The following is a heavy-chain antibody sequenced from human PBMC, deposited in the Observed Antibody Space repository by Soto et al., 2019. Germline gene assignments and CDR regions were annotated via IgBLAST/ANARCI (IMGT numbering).Heavy chain of an antibody. CDR1: GFTFSTYA. V-gene: IGHV3-23*01. CDR2: ISDSGGST. D-gene: IGHD6-19*01. J-gene: IGHJ4*02. CDR3: AKAFRVAGIHSCDY. Sequence: ELQLLESGGGLVQPGGSLRLSCAASGFTFSTYAMSWVRQAPGKGLEWVSAISDSGGSTYYADSVKGRFTISRDNSKKALLRQMNSLSAEDTAIYYSAKAFRVAGIHSCDYWGQGTLVTVSS.